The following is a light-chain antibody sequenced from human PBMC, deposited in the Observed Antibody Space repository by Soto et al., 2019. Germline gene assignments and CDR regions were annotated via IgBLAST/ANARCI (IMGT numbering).Light chain of an antibody. CDR3: QTWGTGIRV. Sequence: QPVLTQSPSASASLGVSVKLTCTLSSGHSNYAIAWHQQQPEKGPRYLMKVNSDGSHRKGDGIPDRFSGSSSGAQRYLTISSLQSEDEADYYCQTWGTGIRVFGTGTKLTVL. J-gene: IGLJ1*01. V-gene: IGLV4-69*01. CDR1: SGHSNYA. CDR2: VNSDGSH.